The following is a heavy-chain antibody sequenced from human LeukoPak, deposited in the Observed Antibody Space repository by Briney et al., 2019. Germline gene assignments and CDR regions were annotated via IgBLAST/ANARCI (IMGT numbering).Heavy chain of an antibody. Sequence: GASVKVSCKASGYTFTGYYMHWVRHAPGQGLEWMGWINPNSGGTNYAQKFQGRVTMTRDTSISTAYMELSRLRSDDTAVYYCARERDKYYYGSGSYYNRGYLGYWGQGTLVTVSS. CDR3: ARERDKYYYGSGSYYNRGYLGY. CDR1: GYTFTGYY. D-gene: IGHD3-10*01. CDR2: INPNSGGT. J-gene: IGHJ4*02. V-gene: IGHV1-2*02.